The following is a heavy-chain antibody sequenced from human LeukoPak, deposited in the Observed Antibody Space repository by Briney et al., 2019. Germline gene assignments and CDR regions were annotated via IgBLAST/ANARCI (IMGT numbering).Heavy chain of an antibody. CDR2: FDPEDGET. Sequence: ASVKVSCKASGGTFSSYAISWVRQAPGQGLEWMGGFDPEDGETIYAQKFQGRVTMTEDTSTDTAYMELSSLRSEDTAVYYCATTYSSGWTGIFDYWGQGTLVTVSS. CDR3: ATTYSSGWTGIFDY. J-gene: IGHJ4*02. D-gene: IGHD6-19*01. CDR1: GGTFSSYA. V-gene: IGHV1-24*01.